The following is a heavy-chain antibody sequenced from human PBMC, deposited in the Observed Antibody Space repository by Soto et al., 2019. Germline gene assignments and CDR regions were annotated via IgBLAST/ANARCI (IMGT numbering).Heavy chain of an antibody. CDR2: ISGSGGST. D-gene: IGHD4-4*01. CDR3: AKDLRPYSNYYYYGMDV. V-gene: IGHV3-23*01. Sequence: LRLSCAASGFTFSSYAMSWVRQAPGKGLEWVSAISGSGGSTYYADSVKGRFTISRDNSKNTLYLQMNSLRAEDTAVYYCAKDLRPYSNYYYYGMDVWGQGTTVTVSS. J-gene: IGHJ6*02. CDR1: GFTFSSYA.